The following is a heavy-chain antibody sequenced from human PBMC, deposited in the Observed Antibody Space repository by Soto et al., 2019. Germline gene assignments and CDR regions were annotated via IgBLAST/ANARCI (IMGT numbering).Heavy chain of an antibody. CDR1: GDSIMRDSYY. D-gene: IGHD6-13*01. CDR3: ARKGQQLARGLFY. Sequence: PSETLSLTCTVSGDSIMRDSYYWNWIRQPPGKGLEWIGEINHSGSTNYNPSLKSRVTISVDTSKNQFSLKLSSVTAADTAVYYCARKGQQLARGLFYWGQGTLVTVSS. CDR2: INHSGST. V-gene: IGHV4-34*01. J-gene: IGHJ4*02.